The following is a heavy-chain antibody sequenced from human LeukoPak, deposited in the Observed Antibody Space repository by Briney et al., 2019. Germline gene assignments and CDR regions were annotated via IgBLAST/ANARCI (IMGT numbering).Heavy chain of an antibody. V-gene: IGHV3-11*01. J-gene: IGHJ4*02. D-gene: IGHD1/OR15-1a*01. CDR3: ARDHSEQYYFDY. CDR2: ISSSGSTI. Sequence: GGSLRLSCAASGFTFSDYYMSWIRQAPGKGLEWDSYISSSGSTIYYADSVKGRFTISRDNAKNSLYLQMNSLRAEDTAVYYCARDHSEQYYFDYWGQGTLVTVSS. CDR1: GFTFSDYY.